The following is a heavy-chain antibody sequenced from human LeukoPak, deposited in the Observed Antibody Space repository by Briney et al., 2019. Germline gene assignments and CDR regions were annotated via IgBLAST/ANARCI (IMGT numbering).Heavy chain of an antibody. CDR1: GFTFSSYG. V-gene: IGHV3-30*03. CDR3: KAFDI. CDR2: ISYDGSNK. Sequence: GGSLRLSCAASGFTFSSYGMHWVRQAPGKGLEWVAVISYDGSNKYYADSVKGRFTISRDNSKNTLYLQMNSLRAEDTAVYYCKAFDIWGQGTMVTVSS. J-gene: IGHJ3*02.